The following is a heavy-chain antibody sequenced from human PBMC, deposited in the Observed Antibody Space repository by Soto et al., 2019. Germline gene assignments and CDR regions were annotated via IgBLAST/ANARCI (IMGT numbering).Heavy chain of an antibody. D-gene: IGHD3-22*01. CDR3: ALDSSGYYSPFDY. V-gene: IGHV2-70*04. CDR1: GFSLSTSGMR. J-gene: IGHJ4*02. CDR2: IDWDDDK. Sequence: TLSLTCTFSGFSLSTSGMRVSWIRQPPGKALEWLARIDWDDDKFYSTSLKTRLTTSKDTSKNQVVLTMTNMDPVDTATYYCALDSSGYYSPFDYWGQGTLVTVSS.